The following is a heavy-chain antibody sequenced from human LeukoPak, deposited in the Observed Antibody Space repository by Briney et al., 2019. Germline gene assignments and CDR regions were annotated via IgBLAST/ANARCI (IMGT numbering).Heavy chain of an antibody. J-gene: IGHJ4*02. Sequence: GGSLRLSCAASGFTVSGNYMSWVRQAPGKGLEWVSIIYSGGGTYYADSVKGRFTISRGNSKNTLYLQMNSLRAEDTAVYYCARDQVPALANWGQGTLVTVSS. V-gene: IGHV3-66*01. CDR3: ARDQVPALAN. CDR1: GFTVSGNY. CDR2: IYSGGGT. D-gene: IGHD5-18*01.